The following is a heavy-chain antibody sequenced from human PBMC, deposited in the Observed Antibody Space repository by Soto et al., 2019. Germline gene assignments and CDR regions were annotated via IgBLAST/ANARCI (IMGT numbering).Heavy chain of an antibody. D-gene: IGHD5-18*01. CDR1: GFHFSTYA. CDR2: LTGNGDRT. V-gene: IGHV3-23*01. CDR3: AKDCGYEMRHALEV. Sequence: EVQLLDSGGGLVQPGGSLRLSCAASGFHFSTYAMSWVRQALGKGLEWVSALTGNGDRTYYADSVKGRYTISRDNSKNTLYLQMTSLTAEDTAVYYCAKDCGYEMRHALEVWGKGEVVTVSS. J-gene: IGHJ3*01.